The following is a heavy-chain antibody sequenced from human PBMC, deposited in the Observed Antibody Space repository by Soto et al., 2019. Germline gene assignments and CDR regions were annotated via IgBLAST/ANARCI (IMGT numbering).Heavy chain of an antibody. CDR2: ISSSSSYI. V-gene: IGHV3-21*01. CDR3: AREGYCSSTSCYAPDY. CDR1: GFTFSSYS. J-gene: IGHJ4*02. Sequence: PGESLKISCAASGFTFSSYSMNWVRQAPGKGLEWVSSISSSSSYIYYADSVKGRFTISRDNAKNSLYLQMNSLRAEDTAVYYCAREGYCSSTSCYAPDYWGQGTLVTVSS. D-gene: IGHD2-2*01.